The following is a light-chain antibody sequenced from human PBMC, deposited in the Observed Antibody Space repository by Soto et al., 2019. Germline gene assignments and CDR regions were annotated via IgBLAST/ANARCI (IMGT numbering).Light chain of an antibody. CDR2: GAS. V-gene: IGKV3-20*01. CDR1: QSVDSY. CDR3: QQYGSSPYT. J-gene: IGKJ2*01. Sequence: EIVLTQSPGTLSVSPGERASLSCGASQSVDSYLAWYQQKPGQAPRLVIYGASNRATGIPDRVSGSGSGTSFTLTISRLEPQDFAVYYCQQYGSSPYTFGQGTKLDIK.